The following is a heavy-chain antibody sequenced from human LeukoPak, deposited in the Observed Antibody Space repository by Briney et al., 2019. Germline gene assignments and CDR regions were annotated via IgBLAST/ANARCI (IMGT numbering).Heavy chain of an antibody. CDR3: ASGVSWYYFDY. V-gene: IGHV4-59*08. CDR1: GGSISSYY. D-gene: IGHD5/OR15-5a*01. Sequence: SETLSLTCTVSGGSISSYYWSWIRQPPGKGLEWIGYIYYSGSTNYNPSLKSRVTISVDTSKNQFSLKLSSVTAADTAVYYCASGVSWYYFDYWGQGTLVTVSS. CDR2: IYYSGST. J-gene: IGHJ4*02.